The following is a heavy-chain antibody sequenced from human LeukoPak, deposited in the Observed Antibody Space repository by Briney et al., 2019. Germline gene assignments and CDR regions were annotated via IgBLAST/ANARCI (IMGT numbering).Heavy chain of an antibody. CDR3: ARGDSSSILINDASDF. V-gene: IGHV3-48*03. Sequence: PGGSLRLSCAASGFTFSSYEMNWIRQAPGKGLEWVAYISSSSSTIYYAGSVKGRFTISRDNAKNSLSLQLSSLRGEDTALYYCARGDSSSILINDASDFWGQGTMVTVSS. D-gene: IGHD2-21*01. CDR2: ISSSSSTI. CDR1: GFTFSSYE. J-gene: IGHJ3*01.